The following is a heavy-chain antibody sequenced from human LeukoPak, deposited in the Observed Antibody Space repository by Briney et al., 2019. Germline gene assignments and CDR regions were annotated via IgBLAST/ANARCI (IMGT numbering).Heavy chain of an antibody. V-gene: IGHV3-48*03. CDR1: GFTFSSYE. CDR3: ARDHYDSSGPNFLYFDY. D-gene: IGHD3-22*01. Sequence: GGSLRLSCAASGFTFSSYEMNWVHQAPGKGLEWVSYISSSGSTIYYADSVKGRFTISRDNAKNSLYLQMNSLRAEDTAVYYCARDHYDSSGPNFLYFDYWGQGTLVTVSS. CDR2: ISSSGSTI. J-gene: IGHJ4*02.